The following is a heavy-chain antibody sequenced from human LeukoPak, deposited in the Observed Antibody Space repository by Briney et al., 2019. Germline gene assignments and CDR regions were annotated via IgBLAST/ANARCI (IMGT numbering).Heavy chain of an antibody. Sequence: GRSLRLSCAASGFTFSSYGMHWVRQAPGKGLEWVAVIWYDGSNKYYADSVKGRFIISRDNSKNTLYLQLNSLRAEDTAVYYCARDSTYYYDSGSSGPHYFDNWGQGTLVTVSS. D-gene: IGHD3-10*01. CDR2: IWYDGSNK. V-gene: IGHV3-30*19. CDR3: ARDSTYYYDSGSSGPHYFDN. J-gene: IGHJ4*02. CDR1: GFTFSSYG.